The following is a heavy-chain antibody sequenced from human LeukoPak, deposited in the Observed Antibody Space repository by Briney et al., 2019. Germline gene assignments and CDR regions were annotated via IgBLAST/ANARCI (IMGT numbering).Heavy chain of an antibody. CDR2: IYSSEST. J-gene: IGHJ5*02. V-gene: IGHV4-39*01. CDR3: ARQADISLVRGNPSLIWFDP. Sequence: SETLSLTCTVSGGSISSSSYYWGWIRQPPGKGLEWIGNIYSSESTYYNPSLKSRVTISVDTSKNQFSLKLRSVTAADTAVYFCARQADISLVRGNPSLIWFDPWGQGTLVTVSS. D-gene: IGHD3-10*01. CDR1: GGSISSSSYY.